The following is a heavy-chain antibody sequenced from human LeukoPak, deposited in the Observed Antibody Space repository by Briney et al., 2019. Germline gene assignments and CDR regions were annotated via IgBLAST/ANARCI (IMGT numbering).Heavy chain of an antibody. CDR3: ARCSVPAANYYYYGMDV. D-gene: IGHD2-2*01. J-gene: IGHJ6*02. CDR2: ISAYNGNT. Sequence: PLASVKVSCKASGYTFTSYGISWVRQAPGQGLEWMGWISAYNGNTNYAQKLQGRVTMTTDTSTSTAYMELRSLRSEDTAVYYCARCSVPAANYYYYGMDVWGQGTTVTVSS. V-gene: IGHV1-18*01. CDR1: GYTFTSYG.